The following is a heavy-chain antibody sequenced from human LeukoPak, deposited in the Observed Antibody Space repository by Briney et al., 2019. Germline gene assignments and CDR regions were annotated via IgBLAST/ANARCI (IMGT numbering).Heavy chain of an antibody. D-gene: IGHD3-10*01. Sequence: PGGSLRLSCAASGFTFSSYWMHWVRQAPGKGLVWVSRINSDGSSTSYADSVKGRFTISRDNAKNTLYLQMNSLRAEDTAVYYCARFRFGELFDAGYYFDYWGQGTLVTVSS. CDR2: INSDGSST. CDR1: GFTFSSYW. CDR3: ARFRFGELFDAGYYFDY. V-gene: IGHV3-74*01. J-gene: IGHJ4*02.